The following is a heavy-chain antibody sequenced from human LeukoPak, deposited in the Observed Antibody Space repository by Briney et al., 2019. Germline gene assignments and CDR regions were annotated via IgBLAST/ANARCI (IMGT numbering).Heavy chain of an antibody. V-gene: IGHV3-53*01. D-gene: IGHD3-10*01. CDR3: NYYGSGTPLYFDY. Sequence: PGGSPRLSYAASGLTVSSNYMSWVRQAPGKGLEWVSVIYSGGNTYYADSVKGRFTISRDNSKNTLSLQMNTLRAEDTAVYYCNYYGSGTPLYFDYWGQGTLVTVSS. J-gene: IGHJ4*02. CDR1: GLTVSSNY. CDR2: IYSGGNT.